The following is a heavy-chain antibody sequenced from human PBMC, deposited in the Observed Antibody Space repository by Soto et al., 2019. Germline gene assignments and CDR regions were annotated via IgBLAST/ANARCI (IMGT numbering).Heavy chain of an antibody. D-gene: IGHD5-12*01. J-gene: IGHJ4*02. CDR1: GGSFSGYY. CDR2: INHSGST. Sequence: QVQLQQWGAGLLKPSETLSLTCAVYGGSFSGYYWSWIRQPPGKGLEWIGEINHSGSTNYNPSLKSRVTISVDTSKNQFSLKLSSVTAADTAVYYCARRRSGLRPFDYWGQGTLVTVSS. V-gene: IGHV4-34*01. CDR3: ARRRSGLRPFDY.